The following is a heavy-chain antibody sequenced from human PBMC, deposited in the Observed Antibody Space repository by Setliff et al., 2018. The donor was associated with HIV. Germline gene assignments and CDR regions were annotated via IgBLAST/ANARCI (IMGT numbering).Heavy chain of an antibody. CDR2: INTANGNT. CDR1: GYTFRTYG. J-gene: IGHJ6*03. V-gene: IGHV1-3*03. CDR3: ARGPLFGDQYYPYHYMDV. Sequence: ASVKVSCKASGYTFRTYGIHWMRQAPGQRLEYLGWINTANGNTKYSQDLQGRVSITSDTSAGTSYMELSSLRSQDMAVYYCARGPLFGDQYYPYHYMDVWGKGTTVTV. D-gene: IGHD3-3*01.